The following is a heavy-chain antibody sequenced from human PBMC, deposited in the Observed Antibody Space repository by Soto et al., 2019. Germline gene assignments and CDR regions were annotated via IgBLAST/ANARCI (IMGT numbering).Heavy chain of an antibody. Sequence: GGSLRLSCAASGFTFSSYWMHWVRQAPGKGLVWVSRINSDGSSTSYADSVKGRFTISRDNAKNTLYLQMNSLRAEDTAVYYCAREADYDFWSGYYGKNYYYYGMDVWGQGTTVTVSS. J-gene: IGHJ6*02. CDR3: AREADYDFWSGYYGKNYYYYGMDV. CDR2: INSDGSST. D-gene: IGHD3-3*01. CDR1: GFTFSSYW. V-gene: IGHV3-74*01.